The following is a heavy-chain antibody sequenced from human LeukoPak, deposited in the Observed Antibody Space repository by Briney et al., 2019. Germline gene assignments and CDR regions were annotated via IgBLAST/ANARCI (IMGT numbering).Heavy chain of an antibody. V-gene: IGHV3-30*04. D-gene: IGHD2-15*01. CDR1: GFTFSSYA. J-gene: IGHJ4*02. CDR2: ISYDGSNK. CDR3: ARETTMYCSGGSCYSALDY. Sequence: PGRSLRLSCAASGFTFSSYAMHWVRQAPGKGLEWVAVISYDGSNKYYADSVKGRFTISRDNSKNTLYLQMNSLRAEDTAVYYCARETTMYCSGGSCYSALDYWGQGTLVTVSS.